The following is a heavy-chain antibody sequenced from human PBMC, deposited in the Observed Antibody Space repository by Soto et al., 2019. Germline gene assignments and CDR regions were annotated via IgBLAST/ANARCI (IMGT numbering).Heavy chain of an antibody. CDR2: VRGDNGHT. J-gene: IGHJ5*02. V-gene: IGHV1-18*01. CDR3: ARDLGYCCSGTCHRECFDP. CDR1: GYTFTTHG. Sequence: QVQLVQSGAEVKKPGASVKVSCKASGYTFTTHGISWVRQVPGQGLEWMGWVRGDNGHTNYAQSQQGRVTMTTDTPTNTAYMEVRSLRSDDAAVYYCARDLGYCCSGTCHRECFDPWGQGTPVPVSS. D-gene: IGHD2-2*01.